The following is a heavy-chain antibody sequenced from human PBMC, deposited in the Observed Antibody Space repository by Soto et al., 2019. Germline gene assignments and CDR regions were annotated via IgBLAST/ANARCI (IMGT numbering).Heavy chain of an antibody. Sequence: QVQLVESGGGVVQPGRSLRLSCAASGFIFSSYAMHWVRQAPGKGLEWVAVISYDGSNKYYADSVKGRFTISRDNSKNTLYLQMNSLRAEDTAVYYCARDRTVTRYYYYYGMDVWGQGTTVTVSS. D-gene: IGHD4-17*01. CDR3: ARDRTVTRYYYYYGMDV. CDR2: ISYDGSNK. J-gene: IGHJ6*02. CDR1: GFIFSSYA. V-gene: IGHV3-30-3*01.